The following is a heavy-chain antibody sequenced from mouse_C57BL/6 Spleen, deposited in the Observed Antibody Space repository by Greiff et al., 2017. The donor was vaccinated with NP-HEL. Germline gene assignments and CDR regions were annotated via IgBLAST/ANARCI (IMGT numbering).Heavy chain of an antibody. D-gene: IGHD2-4*01. J-gene: IGHJ4*01. CDR1: GYSITSGYY. Sequence: EVKLQESGPGLVKPSQSLSLTCSVTGYSITSGYYWNWIRQFPGNKLEWMGYISYDGSNNYNPSLKNRISITRDTSKHQFFLKLNSVTTEDTATYYCARGRLYYDYEGYAMDYWGQGTSVTVSS. CDR3: ARGRLYYDYEGYAMDY. V-gene: IGHV3-6*01. CDR2: ISYDGSN.